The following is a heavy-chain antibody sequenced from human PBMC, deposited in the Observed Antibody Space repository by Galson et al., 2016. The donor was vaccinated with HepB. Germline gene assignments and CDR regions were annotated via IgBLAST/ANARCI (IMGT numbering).Heavy chain of an antibody. D-gene: IGHD5-18*01. Sequence: SLRLSCAASGFTFSSFSMNWVRQAPGKGLDWVSSISSSSSYIYYADSVRGRITISRDNAKNSLFLQMNSLRAEDTAVYYCARVLGTAMAPSDYWGQGTLVTVSS. J-gene: IGHJ4*02. CDR2: ISSSSSYI. CDR3: ARVLGTAMAPSDY. V-gene: IGHV3-21*06. CDR1: GFTFSSFS.